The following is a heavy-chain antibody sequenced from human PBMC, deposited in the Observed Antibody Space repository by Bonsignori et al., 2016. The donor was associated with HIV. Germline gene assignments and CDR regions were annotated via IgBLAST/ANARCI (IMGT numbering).Heavy chain of an antibody. D-gene: IGHD1-26*01. Sequence: WIRQSPSRGLEWLGRTYYRSKWYNDYAVSVKSRITINPDTSKNQFSLQLNSVTPEDTAVYYCARDPLLTGYFDYWGQGTLVTVS. V-gene: IGHV6-1*01. J-gene: IGHJ4*02. CDR2: TYYRSKWYN. CDR3: ARDPLLTGYFDY.